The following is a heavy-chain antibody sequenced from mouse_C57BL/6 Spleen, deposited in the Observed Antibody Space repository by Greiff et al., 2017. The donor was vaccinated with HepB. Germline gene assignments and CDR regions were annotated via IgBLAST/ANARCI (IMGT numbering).Heavy chain of an antibody. J-gene: IGHJ2*01. V-gene: IGHV2-2*01. CDR2: IWSGGST. CDR3: ARKGAMVTTGGFDY. CDR1: GFSLTSYG. Sequence: VQGVESGPGLVQPSQSLSITCTVSGFSLTSYGVHWVRQSPGKGLEWLGVIWSGGSTDYNAAFISRLSISKDNSKSQVFFKMNSLQAEDTAIYYCARKGAMVTTGGFDYWGQGTTLTVSS. D-gene: IGHD2-2*01.